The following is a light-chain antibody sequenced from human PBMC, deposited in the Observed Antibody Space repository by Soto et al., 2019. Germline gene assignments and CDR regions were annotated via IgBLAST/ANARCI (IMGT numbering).Light chain of an antibody. Sequence: EIGLTQSPGTLSLSPGDRATLSCRASRSVSNDYLAWFQQKPGQAPRLLIYGASTRATGIPDRFSGSGSGTDFTLTISGLEPEDFALYYCQQYDGTPPNTFGGGTKVDIK. J-gene: IGKJ4*01. CDR1: RSVSNDY. V-gene: IGKV3-20*01. CDR3: QQYDGTPPNT. CDR2: GAS.